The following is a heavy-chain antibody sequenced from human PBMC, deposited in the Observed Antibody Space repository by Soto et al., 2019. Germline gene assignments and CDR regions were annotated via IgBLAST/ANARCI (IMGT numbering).Heavy chain of an antibody. J-gene: IGHJ6*02. Sequence: QVQLVQSGAEVKKPGASVKVSCKASGYTFTSYGISWVRQAPGQGLEWMGWISAYNGNTNYAQKLQGRVTLTTDTSTSTAYMELRRLRSDDTAVYYCARDGYYDSSGYYSHYYYGMDVWGQGTTVTVSS. CDR2: ISAYNGNT. CDR1: GYTFTSYG. CDR3: ARDGYYDSSGYYSHYYYGMDV. V-gene: IGHV1-18*01. D-gene: IGHD3-22*01.